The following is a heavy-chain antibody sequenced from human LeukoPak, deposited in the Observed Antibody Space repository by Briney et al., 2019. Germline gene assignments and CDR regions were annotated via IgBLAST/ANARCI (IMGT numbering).Heavy chain of an antibody. CDR3: ARVDAGSYYGHDY. CDR2: IIPILGTA. J-gene: IGHJ4*02. Sequence: ASVKVSCKASGGTFSNYAISWVRQAPGQGLEWMGGIIPILGTANYAQKFQGRVTITADKSTSTAYMELRSLRSDDTAMYYCARVDAGSYYGHDYWGQGTLVTVTS. CDR1: GGTFSNYA. D-gene: IGHD1-26*01. V-gene: IGHV1-69*10.